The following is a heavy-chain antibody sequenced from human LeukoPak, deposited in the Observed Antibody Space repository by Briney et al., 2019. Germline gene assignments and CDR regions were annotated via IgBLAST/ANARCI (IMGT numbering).Heavy chain of an antibody. J-gene: IGHJ4*02. D-gene: IGHD2-15*01. CDR1: GGSFSGYY. CDR2: INHSGST. CDR3: ARLRYCSGGSCYADY. Sequence: SETLSLTCAVSGGSFSGYYWSWVRQPPGKGLEWIGEINHSGSTNCNPSLQSRVTISVDTSKNQFSLKLSSVTAADTAVYYCARLRYCSGGSCYADYWGQGTLVTVSS. V-gene: IGHV4-34*01.